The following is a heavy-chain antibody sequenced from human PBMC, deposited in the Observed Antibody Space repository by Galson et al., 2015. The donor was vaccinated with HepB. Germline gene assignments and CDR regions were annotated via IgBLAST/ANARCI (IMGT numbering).Heavy chain of an antibody. CDR1: GFTFNTYY. V-gene: IGHV3-21*06. J-gene: IGHJ4*02. CDR2: ISSSSHNI. D-gene: IGHD3-16*01. Sequence: SLRLSCAASGFTFNTYYMYWVRQAPGKGLEWVSPISSSSHNIYYADSVKGRFTISRDNAKNSLFLQMNSLRAEDTAVYYCARDYSIRLGEFCFWGQGTPVTVSS. CDR3: ARDYSIRLGEFCF.